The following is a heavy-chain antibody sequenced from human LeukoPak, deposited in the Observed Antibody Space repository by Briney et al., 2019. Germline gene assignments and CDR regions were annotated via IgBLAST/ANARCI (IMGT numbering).Heavy chain of an antibody. CDR3: ASAMVRGTTKGIDFDY. Sequence: GGSLRLSCTASGFTFSSYGMHWVRQAPGKGLEWEAVIWYDGSNKYYADSVKGRFTISRDNSKNTLYLQMNSLRAEDTAVYYCASAMVRGTTKGIDFDYWGQGTLVTVSS. CDR1: GFTFSSYG. CDR2: IWYDGSNK. D-gene: IGHD3-10*01. V-gene: IGHV3-33*01. J-gene: IGHJ4*02.